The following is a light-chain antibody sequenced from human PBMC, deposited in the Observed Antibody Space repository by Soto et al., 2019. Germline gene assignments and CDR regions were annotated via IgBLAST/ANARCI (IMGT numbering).Light chain of an antibody. CDR2: GAS. Sequence: EIVLTQSPGTLSLSPGERATLSCRASQSVSSSYLAWYQQKPGQAPRLLIYGASSRATGIPDRFSGSGSGTDFTLTLSRLEPEDFAVYYCQQYGSSPQKFGQGNKVDIK. V-gene: IGKV3-20*01. J-gene: IGKJ1*01. CDR1: QSVSSSY. CDR3: QQYGSSPQK.